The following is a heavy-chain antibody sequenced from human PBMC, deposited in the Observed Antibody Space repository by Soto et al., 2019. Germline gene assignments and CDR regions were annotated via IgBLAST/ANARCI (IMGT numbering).Heavy chain of an antibody. Sequence: PSKTLSLTCAVYGVPFSGDYWSWIRQSPGKGLEWIGEINHSGNTNYNPSLKSRVTMLVDTSKNQFSLSLSSVTAADTAVYYCANLIVFHSSYYHDYWGHGTLVTASS. CDR1: GVPFSGDY. V-gene: IGHV4-34*01. D-gene: IGHD1-26*01. J-gene: IGHJ4*01. CDR2: INHSGNT. CDR3: ANLIVFHSSYYHDY.